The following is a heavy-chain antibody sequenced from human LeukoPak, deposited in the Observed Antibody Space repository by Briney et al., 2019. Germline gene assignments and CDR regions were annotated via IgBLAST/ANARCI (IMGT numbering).Heavy chain of an antibody. CDR2: IYYSGST. CDR3: ARGWSTVLNWFDP. V-gene: IGHV4-59*01. D-gene: IGHD4-17*01. CDR1: GGSISSYY. Sequence: PSEALSLTCTVSGGSISSYYWSWIRQPPGKGLEWIGYIYYSGSTNYNPSLKSRVTISVDTSKNQFSLKLSSVTAADTAVYYCARGWSTVLNWFDPWGQGTLVTVSS. J-gene: IGHJ5*02.